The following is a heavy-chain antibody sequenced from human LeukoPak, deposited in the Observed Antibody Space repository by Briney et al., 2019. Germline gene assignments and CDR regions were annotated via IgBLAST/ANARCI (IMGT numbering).Heavy chain of an antibody. J-gene: IGHJ4*02. D-gene: IGHD4-17*01. CDR1: GFTFDDYG. CDR3: AREETYGDLYYFDY. V-gene: IGHV3-20*04. CDR2: INWDGGST. Sequence: GGSLRLSCAASGFTFDDYGMGWVRQAPGKGLEWVSGINWDGGSTGYADSVKGRFTISRDNAKNSLYLQMNSLRAEDTALYYCAREETYGDLYYFDYWGQGTLVTVSS.